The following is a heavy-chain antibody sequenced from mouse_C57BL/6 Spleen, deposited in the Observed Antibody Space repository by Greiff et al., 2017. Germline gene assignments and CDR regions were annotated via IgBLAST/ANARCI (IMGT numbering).Heavy chain of an antibody. J-gene: IGHJ4*01. CDR1: GYAFSSSW. V-gene: IGHV1-82*01. D-gene: IGHD1-1*01. CDR3: ARGSYYGSRPPYAMDY. CDR2: IYPGDGDT. Sequence: VKLQQSGPELVKPGASVKISCKASGYAFSSSWMNWVKQRPGKGLEWIGRIYPGDGDTNYNGKFKGKATLTADKSSSPAYMQLSSLTSEDSAVYFCARGSYYGSRPPYAMDYWGQGTSVTVSS.